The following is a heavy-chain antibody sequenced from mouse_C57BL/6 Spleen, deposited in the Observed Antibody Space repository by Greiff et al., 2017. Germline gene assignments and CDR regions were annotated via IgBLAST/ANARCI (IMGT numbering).Heavy chain of an antibody. CDR2: ISSGGSYT. J-gene: IGHJ2*01. Sequence: EVQLQQSGGDLVKPGGSLKLSCAASGFTFSSYGMSWVRQTPDKRLEWVATISSGGSYTYYPDSVKGRFTISRDNAKNTLYLQMSSLKSEDTAMYYCAREGAGSSYPEYYFDYWGQGTTLTVSS. CDR1: GFTFSSYG. CDR3: AREGAGSSYPEYYFDY. V-gene: IGHV5-6*01. D-gene: IGHD1-1*01.